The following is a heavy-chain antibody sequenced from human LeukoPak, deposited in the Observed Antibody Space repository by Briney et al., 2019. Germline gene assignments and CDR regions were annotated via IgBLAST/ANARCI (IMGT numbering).Heavy chain of an antibody. CDR3: ARLATVTTFWFDP. CDR1: GGSIRHYY. V-gene: IGHV4-59*08. D-gene: IGHD4-17*01. J-gene: IGHJ5*02. Sequence: SETLSLTCTVSGGSIRHYYWSWVRRPPGKGLEWIGYIFYSGITNYNPSLKSRVTISVDTSKNQFSLKLSSVTAADTAVYYCARLATVTTFWFDPWGQGTLVTVSS. CDR2: IFYSGIT.